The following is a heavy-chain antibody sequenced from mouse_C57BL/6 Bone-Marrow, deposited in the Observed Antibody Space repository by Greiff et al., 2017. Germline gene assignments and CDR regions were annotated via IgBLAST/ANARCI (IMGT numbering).Heavy chain of an antibody. V-gene: IGHV14-2*01. Sequence: EVQLQQSGAELVKPGASVKLSCTASGFNFKDYYMHWVKQRTEQGLEWLGRIDPEDGETKYAPKFPGKATITADSSSNTSYLQLSSLTSEATAVYYCAREVYSNYEGFAYWGQGTLVTVSA. CDR3: AREVYSNYEGFAY. CDR1: GFNFKDYY. CDR2: IDPEDGET. D-gene: IGHD2-5*01. J-gene: IGHJ3*01.